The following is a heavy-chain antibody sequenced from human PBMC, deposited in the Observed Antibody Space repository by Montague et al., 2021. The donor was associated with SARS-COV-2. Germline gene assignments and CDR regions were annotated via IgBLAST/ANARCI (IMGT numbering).Heavy chain of an antibody. Sequence: SETLSLTCTVPGGSISNYYWSWIRQPPGKGLEWIGYIYYSGSTNYNPSLKSRVTVSVDTSKNQFSLKLSSVTAADTAVYYCARRGYSSSWYYLDYWGRGTLVTVSS. D-gene: IGHD6-13*01. V-gene: IGHV4-59*08. CDR2: IYYSGST. CDR3: ARRGYSSSWYYLDY. CDR1: GGSISNYY. J-gene: IGHJ4*02.